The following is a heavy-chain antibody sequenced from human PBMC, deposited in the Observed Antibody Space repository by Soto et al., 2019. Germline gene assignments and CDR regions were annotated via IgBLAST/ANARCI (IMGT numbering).Heavy chain of an antibody. CDR2: ISGSGGST. Sequence: PGGSQRLSCAASGFTFSSYSRSWVRQAPGKGLEWVSAISGSGGSTYYADSVKGRFTISRDNSKNTLYLQMNSLRAEDTAVYYCAKDRRRYYGSGSSPFDYWGQGTLVTVSS. CDR1: GFTFSSYS. D-gene: IGHD3-10*01. CDR3: AKDRRRYYGSGSSPFDY. V-gene: IGHV3-23*01. J-gene: IGHJ4*02.